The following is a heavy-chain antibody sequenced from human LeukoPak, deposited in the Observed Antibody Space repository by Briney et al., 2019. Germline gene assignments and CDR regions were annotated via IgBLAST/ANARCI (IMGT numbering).Heavy chain of an antibody. CDR2: IYYSGST. D-gene: IGHD4/OR15-4a*01. CDR1: GGSISSYY. J-gene: IGHJ2*01. V-gene: IGHV4-59*01. Sequence: NPSETLSLTCTVSGGSISSYYWSWIRQPPGKGLEWIGYIYYSGSTNYNPSLKSRVTISVDTSKNQFSLKLSSATAADTVVDYCARDKYDGANWYFDLWGRGTLVSVS. CDR3: ARDKYDGANWYFDL.